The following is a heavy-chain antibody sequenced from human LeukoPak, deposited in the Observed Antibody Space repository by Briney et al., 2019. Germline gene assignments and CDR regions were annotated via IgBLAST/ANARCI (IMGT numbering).Heavy chain of an antibody. J-gene: IGHJ4*02. Sequence: GGSLRLFCAASGFTFGSYAMSWVRQAPGKGPEWVSVISSSGGNTYYADSVKGRFTISRDNSKNTLYLQMNSLRAEDTGVYYCAKGTYSYGSGSYYTEAFGENWGQGTLVTVSS. CDR2: ISSSGGNT. CDR3: AKGTYSYGSGSYYTEAFGEN. D-gene: IGHD3-10*01. CDR1: GFTFGSYA. V-gene: IGHV3-23*01.